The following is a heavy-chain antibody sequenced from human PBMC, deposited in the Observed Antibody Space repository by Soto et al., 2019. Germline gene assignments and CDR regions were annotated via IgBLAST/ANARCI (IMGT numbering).Heavy chain of an antibody. CDR1: GFTFSSYG. J-gene: IGHJ6*02. CDR3: ARDSSGYYYGYYYGMDV. D-gene: IGHD3-22*01. Sequence: QVQLVESGGGVVQPGRSLRLSCAASGFTFSSYGMHWVRQAPGKGLEWVAVIWYDGSNKYYADSVKGRFTISRDNSKNTLYLQMNSLRAEDTAVYYCARDSSGYYYGYYYGMDVWGQGTTVTVSS. CDR2: IWYDGSNK. V-gene: IGHV3-33*01.